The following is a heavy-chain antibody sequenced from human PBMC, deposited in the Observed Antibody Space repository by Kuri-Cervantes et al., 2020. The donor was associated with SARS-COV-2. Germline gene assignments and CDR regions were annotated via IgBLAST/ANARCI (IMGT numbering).Heavy chain of an antibody. J-gene: IGHJ4*02. Sequence: LSLTCVASGFNFNGAWMNWVRQAPGKGLEWVGLIKSRTDGETIVYAAPVKGRFTISRDDSENTLFLQMNSLETEDTAVYYCATDAAHTGTAYWGQGTLVTVSS. CDR3: ATDAAHTGTAY. V-gene: IGHV3-15*07. CDR2: IKSRTDGETI. CDR1: GFNFNGAW. D-gene: IGHD1-14*01.